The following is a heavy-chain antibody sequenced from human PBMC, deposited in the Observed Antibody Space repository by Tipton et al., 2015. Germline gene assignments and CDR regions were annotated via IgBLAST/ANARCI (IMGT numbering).Heavy chain of an antibody. D-gene: IGHD3-22*01. J-gene: IGHJ4*02. Sequence: SLRLSCVASGFTFNTHSMNWVRQAPGKGLEWISYISSSSSTIYYADSVKGRFTISRDNAKNSLYLQMNSLRDEDTAVYYCARERTRYDSSGFGYWGQGTLVTVSS. CDR1: GFTFNTHS. CDR2: ISSSSSTI. CDR3: ARERTRYDSSGFGY. V-gene: IGHV3-48*02.